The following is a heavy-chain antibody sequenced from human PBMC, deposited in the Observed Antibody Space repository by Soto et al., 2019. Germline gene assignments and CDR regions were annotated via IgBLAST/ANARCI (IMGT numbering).Heavy chain of an antibody. D-gene: IGHD3-3*01. CDR1: GFTFTSST. CDR3: AADRVPGNFDY. J-gene: IGHJ4*02. V-gene: IGHV1-58*01. Sequence: GASVKVSCKASGFTFTSSTVQWVRQARGQRLEWIGWIVVGSGNTNYAQKFQERVTITRDMSTSTAYMELSSLRSEDTAVYYCAADRVPGNFDYWGQGTLVTVYS. CDR2: IVVGSGNT.